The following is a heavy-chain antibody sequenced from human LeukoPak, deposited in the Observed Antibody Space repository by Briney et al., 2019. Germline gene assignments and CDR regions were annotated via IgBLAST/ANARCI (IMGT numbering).Heavy chain of an antibody. D-gene: IGHD6-19*01. Sequence: SEALSLTCTVSGGSINNNYWSWFRQSPGKGLEWIGYIYYNGNTNYNTSLESRVTISVDTSKNQIHPRLSSVTAADTAVYYCARGGWSQDYWGQGTLVTVSS. CDR2: IYYNGNT. CDR1: GGSINNNY. V-gene: IGHV4-59*01. J-gene: IGHJ4*02. CDR3: ARGGWSQDY.